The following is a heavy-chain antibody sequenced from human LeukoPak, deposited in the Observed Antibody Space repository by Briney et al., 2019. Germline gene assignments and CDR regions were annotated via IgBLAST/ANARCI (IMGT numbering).Heavy chain of an antibody. Sequence: PSETLSLTCTVSGGSVSSYYWSWIRQPPGKGLEWIGRIYSSGTDYNPSLKSRVTMSADTSRNQVSLTLSSVSAADTAVYYCARDSGTTGEVKFDPWGQGTLVTVSS. D-gene: IGHD3-10*01. CDR1: GGSVSSYY. V-gene: IGHV4-4*07. CDR3: ARDSGTTGEVKFDP. CDR2: IYSSGT. J-gene: IGHJ5*02.